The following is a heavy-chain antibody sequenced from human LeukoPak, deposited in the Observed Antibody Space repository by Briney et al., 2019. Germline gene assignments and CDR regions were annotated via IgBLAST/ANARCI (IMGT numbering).Heavy chain of an antibody. CDR2: IYYSGST. Sequence: SETLSLTCTVSGYSISSGYYWSWIRQPPGKGLEWIGYIYYSGSTNYNPSLKSRVTISVDTSKNQFSLKLSSVTAADTAVYYCASRAKGYNPHWGQGTLVTVSS. D-gene: IGHD5-24*01. J-gene: IGHJ1*01. CDR3: ASRAKGYNPH. V-gene: IGHV4-38-2*02. CDR1: GYSISSGYY.